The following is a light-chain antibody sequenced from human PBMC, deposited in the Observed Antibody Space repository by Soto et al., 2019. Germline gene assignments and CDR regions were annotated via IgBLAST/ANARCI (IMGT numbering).Light chain of an antibody. Sequence: EIVMTQSPATLSVSPGETTRLSCRASQSISSDVAWCQQKVGQTPRLLIHGASTRATGIAARFSGSGSGTEFTLTISGLQSEDFASYYCQQYNNWPVTFGGGTKVDI. V-gene: IGKV3D-15*01. CDR3: QQYNNWPVT. J-gene: IGKJ4*01. CDR1: QSISSD. CDR2: GAS.